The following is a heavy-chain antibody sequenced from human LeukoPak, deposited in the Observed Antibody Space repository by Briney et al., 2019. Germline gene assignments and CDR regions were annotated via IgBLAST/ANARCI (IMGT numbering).Heavy chain of an antibody. V-gene: IGHV1-8*01. Sequence: ASVKVSCKASGYTSTSYDINWVRQATGQGLEWMGWMNPNSGSTGYAQKFQGRVTMTRSTSISTAYMELSSLRSEDTAVYYRARGRTLRKGDPLAYWGQGTLVTVSS. D-gene: IGHD1-14*01. CDR2: MNPNSGST. CDR1: GYTSTSYD. CDR3: ARGRTLRKGDPLAY. J-gene: IGHJ4*02.